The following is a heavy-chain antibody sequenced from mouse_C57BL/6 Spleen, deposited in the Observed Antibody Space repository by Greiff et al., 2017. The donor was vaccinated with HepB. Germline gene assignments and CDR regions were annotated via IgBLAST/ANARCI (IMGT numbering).Heavy chain of an antibody. CDR3: ASIYHWYFDV. Sequence: VQLQQSGAELVMPGASVKLSCKASGYTFTSYWMHWVKQRPGQGLEWIGEIDPSDSYTNYNQKFKGKSTLTVDKSSSTAYMQLSSLTSEDSAVYYCASIYHWYFDVWGTGTTVTVSS. D-gene: IGHD1-1*01. J-gene: IGHJ1*03. V-gene: IGHV1-69*01. CDR2: IDPSDSYT. CDR1: GYTFTSYW.